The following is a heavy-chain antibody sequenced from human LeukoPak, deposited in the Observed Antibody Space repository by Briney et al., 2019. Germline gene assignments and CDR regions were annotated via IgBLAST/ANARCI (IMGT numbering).Heavy chain of an antibody. CDR2: INHSGST. J-gene: IGHJ6*02. CDR3: ARAVTYYYYYGMDV. CDR1: GGSFSGYY. V-gene: IGHV4-34*01. Sequence: PSEILSLTCAVYGGSFSGYYWSWIRQPPGKGLEWIGEINHSGSTNYNPSLKSRVTISVDTSKNQFSLKLSSVTAADTAVYYCARAVTYYYYYGMDVWGQGTTVTVSS. D-gene: IGHD4-17*01.